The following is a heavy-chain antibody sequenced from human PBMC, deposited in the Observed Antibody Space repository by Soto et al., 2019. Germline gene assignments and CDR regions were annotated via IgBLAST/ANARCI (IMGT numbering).Heavy chain of an antibody. CDR1: GGTFSGYY. D-gene: IGHD3-22*01. J-gene: IGHJ6*02. V-gene: IGHV4-34*01. CDR2: INQSGSS. Sequence: LSLTCLVYGGTFSGYYWSWIRQPPGKGLEWIGEINQSGSSNYYPSLQSRVTLSLDTSKNQLSLKLSSVTAADTAVYYCARTRRAYHSRTYSYSYSGMDVWGQGTTVTVSS. CDR3: ARTRRAYHSRTYSYSYSGMDV.